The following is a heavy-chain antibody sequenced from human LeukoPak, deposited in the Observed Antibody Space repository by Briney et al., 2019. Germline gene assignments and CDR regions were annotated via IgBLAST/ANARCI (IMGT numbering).Heavy chain of an antibody. CDR1: GFTSSSYA. V-gene: IGHV3-23*01. Sequence: GGSLRLSCAASGFTSSSYALNWVRQAPGKGLERVATVSGSGDRMYHADSVKGRFTISRDNSKNTIYLQMNSLRAEDTALYYCAKAAAAPGFDFWGQGTLVTVSS. J-gene: IGHJ4*02. D-gene: IGHD6-13*01. CDR3: AKAAAAPGFDF. CDR2: VSGSGDRM.